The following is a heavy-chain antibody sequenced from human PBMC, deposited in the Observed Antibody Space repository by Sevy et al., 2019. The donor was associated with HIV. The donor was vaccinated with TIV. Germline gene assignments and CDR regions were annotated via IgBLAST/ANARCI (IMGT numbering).Heavy chain of an antibody. V-gene: IGHV4-30-4*01. CDR2: IYYSGST. CDR3: ARGRGGHVVVVAAFDY. CDR1: GGSISSGDYY. J-gene: IGHJ4*02. D-gene: IGHD2-15*01. Sequence: SETLSLTCTVSGGSISSGDYYWSWIRQPPGKGLEWIGYIYYSGSTYYNPSLKSRVTISVDTSKNQFSLKLSSVTAADTAVYYCARGRGGHVVVVAAFDYWGQGTLVTVSS.